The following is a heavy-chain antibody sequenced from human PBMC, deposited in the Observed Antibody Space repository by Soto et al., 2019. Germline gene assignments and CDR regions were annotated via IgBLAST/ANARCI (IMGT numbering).Heavy chain of an antibody. CDR1: GFSFSYYA. J-gene: IGHJ5*02. Sequence: GGSLRLSCAASGFSFSYYAMHWVRQAPGKGLEWVAVIAYDASKKYYADSVKGRFTISRDNSKNTLYLQMNSLRDEDTAVYYCAGLRDYDILTGYLNWFDPWGQGTLVTVSS. D-gene: IGHD3-9*01. CDR3: AGLRDYDILTGYLNWFDP. V-gene: IGHV3-30*03. CDR2: IAYDASKK.